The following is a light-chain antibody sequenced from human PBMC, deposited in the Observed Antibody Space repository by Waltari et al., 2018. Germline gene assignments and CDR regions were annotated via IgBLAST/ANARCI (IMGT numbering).Light chain of an antibody. CDR2: IDGGGGH. CDR1: SEHSAYA. V-gene: IGLV4-69*01. J-gene: IGLJ2*01. Sequence: QLAVTQSPSASASLGASVKLTCTLSSEHSAYAIAWHQHQPEKGPRFLMKIDGGGGHTQGDGIPDLFARFSSGAERYLTISSLQYEDEAAYYCQTWDPDTVVFGGGTKLTV. CDR3: QTWDPDTVV.